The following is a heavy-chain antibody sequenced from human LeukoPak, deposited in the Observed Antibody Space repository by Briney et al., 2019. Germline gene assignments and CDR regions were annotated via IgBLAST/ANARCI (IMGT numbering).Heavy chain of an antibody. CDR2: INSVSSSI. J-gene: IGHJ3*02. CDR1: GFTFSSYT. Sequence: GGSLRLSCAASGFTFSSYTFNWVRQAPGRGLEWISYINSVSSSIYYADSVKGRFTISRDNSKSTLHLQMNGLRAEDTAVYYCARDPLDISRWTNAFDIWGQGTTVIVS. CDR3: ARDPLDISRWTNAFDI. D-gene: IGHD5-12*01. V-gene: IGHV3-48*01.